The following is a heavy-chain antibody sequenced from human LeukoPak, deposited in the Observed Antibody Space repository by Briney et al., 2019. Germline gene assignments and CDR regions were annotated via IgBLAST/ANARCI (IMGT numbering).Heavy chain of an antibody. D-gene: IGHD3-3*01. J-gene: IGHJ6*03. CDR2: INPNSGGT. Sequence: ASVKVSCKASGYTFTGYYMHWVRQAPGQGLEWMGWINPNSGGTNYAQKFQGRVTMTRDTSISTAYMELSRLRSDDTAVYYCASSTILGPQTINYYYYYMDVWGKGTTVTVSS. CDR3: ASSTILGPQTINYYYYYMDV. V-gene: IGHV1-2*02. CDR1: GYTFTGYY.